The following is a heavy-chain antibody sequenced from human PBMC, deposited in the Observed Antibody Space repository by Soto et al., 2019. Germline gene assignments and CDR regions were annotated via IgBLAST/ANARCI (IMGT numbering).Heavy chain of an antibody. D-gene: IGHD3-16*01. CDR1: GFSVTNSY. CDR2: IDIGGNT. J-gene: IGHJ4*02. Sequence: VQMVESGGGVVQPGGSLRLSCAASGFSVTNSYMNWVRQAPGKGLEWVSIIDIGGNTYYADSVKDRFTISRDDSKNTLYLQMDSLRPEDTAVYFCARGRGSTGYLGREHYFDYWGQGTLVTVSP. CDR3: ARGRGSTGYLGREHYFDY. V-gene: IGHV3-66*01.